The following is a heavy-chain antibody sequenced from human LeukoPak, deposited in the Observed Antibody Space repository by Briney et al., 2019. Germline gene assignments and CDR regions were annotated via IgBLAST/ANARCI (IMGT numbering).Heavy chain of an antibody. V-gene: IGHV1-2*06. J-gene: IGHJ6*03. D-gene: IGHD3-10*01. CDR3: ARDLPQVRRGYYYYMDV. CDR1: GYTFTGYY. Sequence: ASVKVSCKASGYTFTGYYMHWVRQAPGQGLEWMGRINPNSGGTNYAQKFQGRVTMTRDTSISTAYMELSRLRSDDTAVYYCARDLPQVRRGYYYYMDVWGKGTTVTVSS. CDR2: INPNSGGT.